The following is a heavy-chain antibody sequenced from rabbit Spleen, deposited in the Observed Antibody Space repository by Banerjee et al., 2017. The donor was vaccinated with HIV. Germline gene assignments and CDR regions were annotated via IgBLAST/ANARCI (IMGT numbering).Heavy chain of an antibody. CDR1: GVSFSGESY. Sequence: QSLLESGGGLVEPGAFLTLNCIDSGVSFSGESYMCWVRQAPGKGLEWIVCIDTGSSGFTYFASCSKGRYTISKTSASTVTLQMTIRSAADTATYFCSRLYAGYDDFWYSAMWGQGTLVTVS. D-gene: IGHD2-1*01. J-gene: IGHJ6*01. V-gene: IGHV1S40*01. CDR3: SRLYAGYDDFWYSAM. CDR2: IDTGSSGFT.